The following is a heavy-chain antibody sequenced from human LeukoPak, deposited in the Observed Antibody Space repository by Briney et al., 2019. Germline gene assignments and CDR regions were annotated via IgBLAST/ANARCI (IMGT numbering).Heavy chain of an antibody. V-gene: IGHV3-11*01. CDR1: GFTFSDYY. D-gene: IGHD3-3*01. J-gene: IGHJ5*02. CDR3: ARGHVFSSGYYAMNWFDP. Sequence: GGSLRLSCAAYGFTFSDYYMSLIRQAPGKGLEWVSYISSSGSTIYYADSVKGRFTISRDNAKNSLYLQMNSLRAEDTAVYYCARGHVFSSGYYAMNWFDPWGQGTLVIVSS. CDR2: ISSSGSTI.